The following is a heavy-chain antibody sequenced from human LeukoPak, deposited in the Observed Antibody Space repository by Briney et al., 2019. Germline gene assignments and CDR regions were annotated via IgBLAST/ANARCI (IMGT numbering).Heavy chain of an antibody. Sequence: ASVKVSCKASGYTFTNYGISWVRQAPGQGREWMAWISGFNGNTNYGQKVQGRVTMTTDTSTITAYMELRSLRSDDTAVYYCARMVRGVPYYYGMDVWGQGTTVTVSS. CDR3: ARMVRGVPYYYGMDV. V-gene: IGHV1-18*01. CDR1: GYTFTNYG. D-gene: IGHD3-10*01. CDR2: ISGFNGNT. J-gene: IGHJ6*02.